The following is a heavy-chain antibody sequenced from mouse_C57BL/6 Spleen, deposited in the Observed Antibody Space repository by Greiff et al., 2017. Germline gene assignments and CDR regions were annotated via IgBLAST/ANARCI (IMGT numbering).Heavy chain of an antibody. D-gene: IGHD2-4*01. CDR3: TRDLGDYDVAMDY. CDR2: ISSAGDYI. V-gene: IGHV5-9-1*02. J-gene: IGHJ4*01. Sequence: EVKVVESGEGLVKPGGSLKLSCAASGFTFSSYAMSWVRQTPEKRLEWVAYISSAGDYIYYADTVKGRFPISRDNARNTLYLQMSSLKSEDTAMYYCTRDLGDYDVAMDYWGQGTSVTVSS. CDR1: GFTFSSYA.